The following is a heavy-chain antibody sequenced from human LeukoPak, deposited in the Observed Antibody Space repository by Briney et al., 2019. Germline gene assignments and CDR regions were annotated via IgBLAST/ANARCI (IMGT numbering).Heavy chain of an antibody. CDR2: IYHSGST. CDR1: GYSISSGYY. D-gene: IGHD3-9*01. V-gene: IGHV4-38-2*01. J-gene: IGHJ4*02. Sequence: PSETLSLTCGVSGYSISSGYYWGWIRQPPGKGLEWIGSIYHSGSTYYNPSLKSRVTISVDTSKNQFSLKLSSVTAADTAVYYCARHGSPELRYFDWLIYTGDYWGQGTLVTVSS. CDR3: ARHGSPELRYFDWLIYTGDY.